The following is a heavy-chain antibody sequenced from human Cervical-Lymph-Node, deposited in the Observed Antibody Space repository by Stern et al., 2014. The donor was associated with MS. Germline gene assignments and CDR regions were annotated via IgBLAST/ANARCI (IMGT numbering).Heavy chain of an antibody. V-gene: IGHV1-46*01. Sequence: VQLVESGAEVRKPGASVKISCKTSGHTVTSYSMHLLRQAPGPGPEWIAVFSPSPNLTTLAQKFQGRVTVTWDTSTTTLYLGLSSLRSDDSAVYYCATPLPYALWGQGTLVTVSS. CDR3: ATPLPYAL. CDR1: GHTVTSYS. J-gene: IGHJ4*02. CDR2: FSPSPNLT. D-gene: IGHD4-17*01.